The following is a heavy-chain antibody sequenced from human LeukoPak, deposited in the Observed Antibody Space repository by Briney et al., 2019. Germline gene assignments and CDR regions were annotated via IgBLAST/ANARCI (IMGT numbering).Heavy chain of an antibody. J-gene: IGHJ4*02. D-gene: IGHD5-12*01. CDR3: ARAPSGYHNT. Sequence: GGSLRLSCAASEFSVGSNYMTWVRQAPGKGLEWVSLIYSGGSTYYADSVKGRFTISRDNSKNRLYLQMNSLRAEDTAVYYCARAPSGYHNTGGQGTLVTVSS. CDR2: IYSGGST. V-gene: IGHV3-66*01. CDR1: EFSVGSNY.